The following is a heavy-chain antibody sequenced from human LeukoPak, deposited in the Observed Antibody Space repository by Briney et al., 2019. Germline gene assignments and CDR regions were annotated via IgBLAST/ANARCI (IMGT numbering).Heavy chain of an antibody. J-gene: IGHJ6*04. Sequence: GGSLRLACSASGFTFSSYSMTSVRQAPGKGLEWVSYISSSGSTIYYADSVKGRFTISRHNAKNSLYLQMNSLRAEDTAVYYCAELGITMIGGVWGKGTTVTISS. CDR1: GFTFSSYS. CDR2: ISSSGSTI. CDR3: AELGITMIGGV. D-gene: IGHD3-10*02. V-gene: IGHV3-48*04.